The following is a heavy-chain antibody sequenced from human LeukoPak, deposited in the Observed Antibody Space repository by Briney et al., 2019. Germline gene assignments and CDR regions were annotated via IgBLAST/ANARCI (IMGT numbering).Heavy chain of an antibody. J-gene: IGHJ4*02. CDR3: ARDHVYGGADY. CDR2: TSGDGITT. D-gene: IGHD5/OR15-5a*01. Sequence: ACGLTWDKESIHGVRESLRKGLEWVSLTSGDGITTYFADSVKGRFTISRDNSKSSLFLQMNSLRTEDTALYYCARDHVYGGADYWGQGTLVTVSS. V-gene: IGHV3-43*02. CDR1: GLTWDKES.